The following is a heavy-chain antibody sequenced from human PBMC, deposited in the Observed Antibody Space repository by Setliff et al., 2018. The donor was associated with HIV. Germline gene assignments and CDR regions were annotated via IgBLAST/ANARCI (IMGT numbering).Heavy chain of an antibody. Sequence: LSLTCSVSGDSTSSGGHYWSWIRQSPGKGLEWIGYIHYSGSTYFNPSLKSRVSISTDTSKNQFSLKLTSVTAADTAVYYCASRDTSRYFDDYWGQGTQVTVSS. CDR3: ASRDTSRYFDDY. D-gene: IGHD3-22*01. V-gene: IGHV4-30-4*08. J-gene: IGHJ4*02. CDR2: IHYSGST. CDR1: GDSTSSGGHY.